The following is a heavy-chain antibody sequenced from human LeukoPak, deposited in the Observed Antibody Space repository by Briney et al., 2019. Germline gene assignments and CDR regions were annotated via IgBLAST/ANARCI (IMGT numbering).Heavy chain of an antibody. CDR1: GYSFTSYW. Sequence: HGKSLKISCMCSGYSFTSYWIGWVRPMPGERLEWRGIIYPGDSDTRYSPSFQGQVTISADKSISTAYLQWSSLKASDTAMYYCARQHRSIVGAPGYWGQGTLVTVSS. D-gene: IGHD1-26*01. V-gene: IGHV5-51*01. J-gene: IGHJ4*02. CDR3: ARQHRSIVGAPGY. CDR2: IYPGDSDT.